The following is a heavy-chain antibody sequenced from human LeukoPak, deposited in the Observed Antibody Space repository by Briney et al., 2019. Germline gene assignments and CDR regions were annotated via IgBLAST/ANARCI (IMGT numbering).Heavy chain of an antibody. CDR2: INPNSGGT. CDR1: GYTFTGYY. Sequence: ASVKVSCKASGYTFTGYYMHWVRQAPGQGLEWMGWINPNSGGTNYAQKFQGRVTMTRDTSISTAYMELSRLRSDDTAVYYCARGRGDDVWGSYRSSWFDPWGQGTLVTVSS. D-gene: IGHD3-16*02. V-gene: IGHV1-2*02. CDR3: ARGRGDDVWGSYRSSWFDP. J-gene: IGHJ5*02.